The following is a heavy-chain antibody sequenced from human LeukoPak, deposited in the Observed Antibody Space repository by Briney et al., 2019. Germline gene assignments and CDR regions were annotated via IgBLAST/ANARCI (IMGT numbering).Heavy chain of an antibody. CDR3: ARAPSGGATDWFDP. Sequence: GASVKLSCKASGYTFTSYDINWVRQATGQGLEWMGWMNPNSGNTGYAQKFQGRVTMTRNTSISTAYMELSSLRSEDTAVYYCARAPSGGATDWFDPWGQGTLVTVSS. J-gene: IGHJ5*02. CDR2: MNPNSGNT. D-gene: IGHD1-26*01. CDR1: GYTFTSYD. V-gene: IGHV1-8*01.